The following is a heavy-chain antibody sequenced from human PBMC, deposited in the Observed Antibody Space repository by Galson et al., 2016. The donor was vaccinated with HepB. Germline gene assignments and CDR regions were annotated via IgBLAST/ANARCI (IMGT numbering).Heavy chain of an antibody. Sequence: SLRLSCAASGNTFNTYGMNWVRLAPGKGLQWVATINEDGSEKYYVDSVKGRFSISRADANNSVYLEMSSLRAEDTAVYFCARSRRERDSYGFAYWGQGTQVAVSS. V-gene: IGHV3-7*03. D-gene: IGHD5-18*01. CDR3: ARSRRERDSYGFAY. J-gene: IGHJ4*02. CDR1: GNTFNTYG. CDR2: INEDGSEK.